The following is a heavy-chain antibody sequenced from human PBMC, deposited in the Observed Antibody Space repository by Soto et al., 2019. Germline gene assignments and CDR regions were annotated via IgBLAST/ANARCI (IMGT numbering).Heavy chain of an antibody. D-gene: IGHD2-21*02. V-gene: IGHV3-64D*06. CDR3: VKDGPPLRDAFDI. Sequence: PGGSLRLSCSASGFTFSSYAMHWVRQAPGKGLEYVSAISSNGGSTYYADSVKGRFTISRDNSKNTLYLQMSSLRAEDTAVYYRVKDGPPLRDAFDIWGQGTMVTVSS. CDR1: GFTFSSYA. CDR2: ISSNGGST. J-gene: IGHJ3*02.